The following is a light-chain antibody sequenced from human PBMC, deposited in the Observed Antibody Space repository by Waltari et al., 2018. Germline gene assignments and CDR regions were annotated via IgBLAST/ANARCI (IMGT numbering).Light chain of an antibody. V-gene: IGKV1-12*01. J-gene: IGKJ4*01. CDR2: AAS. Sequence: DIQMTQFPSSVSASVGDRVTITCRASQDISRWLAWYQQKPGKAPKFLIYAASNLQSCVPSRFSGTGSGTDFTLTISSLQPEDFATYYCQQANSFPRTFGGGTKVEIK. CDR1: QDISRW. CDR3: QQANSFPRT.